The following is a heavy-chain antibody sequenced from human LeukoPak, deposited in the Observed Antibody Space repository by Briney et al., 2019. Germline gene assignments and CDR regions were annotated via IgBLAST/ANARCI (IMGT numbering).Heavy chain of an antibody. CDR1: GGSISSHY. V-gene: IGHV4-59*11. CDR2: IYYSGST. Sequence: PSETLSLTCTVSGGSISSHYWSWIRQPPGKGLEWIGYIYYSGSTNYNPSLKSRVTISVDTSKNQFSLKLSSVTAADTAVYYCARVTAAARKPYYYYMDVWGKGTTVTVSS. CDR3: ARVTAAARKPYYYYMDV. J-gene: IGHJ6*03. D-gene: IGHD6-13*01.